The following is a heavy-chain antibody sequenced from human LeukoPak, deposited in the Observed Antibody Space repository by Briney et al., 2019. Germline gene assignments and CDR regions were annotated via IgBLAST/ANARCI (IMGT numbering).Heavy chain of an antibody. D-gene: IGHD1-14*01. CDR1: GDSVLSNDVA. CDR3: ARWHHGGAYLDQ. CDR2: TFYRAEWSY. Sequence: SQTLSLTCAISGDSVLSNDVAWQWIRPSPSRSREWLGRTFYRAEWSYQYALSVKSRMNIDVDTSRTQSSLQLNSGTPQDTAVYSCARWHHGGAYLDQWGQGSLVTVSP. V-gene: IGHV6-1*01. J-gene: IGHJ1*01.